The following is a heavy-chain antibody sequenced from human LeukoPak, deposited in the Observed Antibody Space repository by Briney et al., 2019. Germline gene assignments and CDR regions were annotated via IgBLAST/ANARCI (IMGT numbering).Heavy chain of an antibody. CDR2: ISSSSSYI. D-gene: IGHD6-13*01. Sequence: GGSLRLSCAASGFTFSSYSMNWVRQAPGKGLEWVSSISSSSSYIFYADSVKGRFTISRDNAKNSLYLQMNSLRTEDTALYYCTKDQGIATAGIFDFWGQGTLVTVSS. CDR3: TKDQGIATAGIFDF. J-gene: IGHJ4*02. V-gene: IGHV3-21*04. CDR1: GFTFSSYS.